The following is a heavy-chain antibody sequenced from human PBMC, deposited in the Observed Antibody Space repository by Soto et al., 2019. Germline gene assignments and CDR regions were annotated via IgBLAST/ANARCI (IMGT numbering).Heavy chain of an antibody. CDR1: GGSISSSNW. J-gene: IGHJ4*02. V-gene: IGHV4-4*02. CDR3: AREGGIAARLYDY. D-gene: IGHD6-6*01. Sequence: TSETLSLTCAVSGGSISSSNWWSWVRQPPGKGLEWIGEIYHSGSTNYNPSLKSRVTISVDKSKNQFSLKLSSVTAVDTAVYYCAREGGIAARLYDYWGQGTLVTVSS. CDR2: IYHSGST.